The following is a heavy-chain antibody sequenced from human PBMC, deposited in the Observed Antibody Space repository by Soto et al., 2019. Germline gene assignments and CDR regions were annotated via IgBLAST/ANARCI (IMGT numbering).Heavy chain of an antibody. D-gene: IGHD2-2*01. CDR1: GFTFSSYA. CDR2: ISYDGSNK. CDR3: ARDGPPGCSSTSCYDYYYYGMDV. J-gene: IGHJ6*02. V-gene: IGHV3-30-3*01. Sequence: QVQLVESGGGVVQPGRSLRLSCAASGFTFSSYAMHWVRQAPGKGLEWVAVISYDGSNKYYADSVKGRFTISRDNSKNTLYLQMNSLRAEDTAVYYCARDGPPGCSSTSCYDYYYYGMDVWGQGTTVTVSS.